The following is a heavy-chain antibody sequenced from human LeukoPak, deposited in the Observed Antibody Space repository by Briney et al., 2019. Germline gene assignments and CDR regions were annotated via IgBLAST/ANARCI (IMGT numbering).Heavy chain of an antibody. CDR3: ARGPNFTIYYLDY. CDR2: IYTSGST. Sequence: PSETLSLTCTVSGGSISSYYWSWIRQPPGKGLEWIGRIYTSGSTNYNPSLKSRVTMSVDTSKNQFSLKLSSVTAADTAVYYCARGPNFTIYYLDYWGQGTLVTVSS. CDR1: GGSISSYY. D-gene: IGHD3-3*01. J-gene: IGHJ4*02. V-gene: IGHV4-4*07.